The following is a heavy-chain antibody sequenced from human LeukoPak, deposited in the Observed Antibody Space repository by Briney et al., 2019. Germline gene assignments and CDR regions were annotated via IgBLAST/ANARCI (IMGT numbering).Heavy chain of an antibody. V-gene: IGHV4-34*01. CDR2: INHSGST. CDR1: GGSFSGYY. J-gene: IGHJ4*02. D-gene: IGHD2-15*01. CDR3: ARGRVVVVVAATAYFDY. Sequence: SETLSLTCAVYGGSFSGYYWSWIRQPPGKGLEWIGEINHSGSTNYNPSLKRRGTISVDTSKNQFSLKLRSVTAADTAVYYCARGRVVVVVAATAYFDYWGQGTLVTVSS.